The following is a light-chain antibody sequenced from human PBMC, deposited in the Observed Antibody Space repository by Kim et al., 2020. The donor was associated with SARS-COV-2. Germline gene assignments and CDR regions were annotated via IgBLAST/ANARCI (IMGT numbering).Light chain of an antibody. CDR2: DVS. CDR3: CSYAGGYTQVA. CDR1: SGDVGGYNY. V-gene: IGLV2-11*01. J-gene: IGLJ2*01. Sequence: QYVTISCTGTSGDVGGYNYVSWYQQYPGKAPKLMIYDVSKRPLGVPDRFAGPKSGNTASLTISGLQAEDEADYYCCSYAGGYTQVAFGGGTQLTVL.